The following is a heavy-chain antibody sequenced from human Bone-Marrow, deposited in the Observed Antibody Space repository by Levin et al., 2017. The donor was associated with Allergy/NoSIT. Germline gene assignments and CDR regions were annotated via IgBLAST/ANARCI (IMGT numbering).Heavy chain of an antibody. D-gene: IGHD3-22*01. J-gene: IGHJ5*02. V-gene: IGHV3-30-3*01. CDR2: ISYDGSNK. Sequence: GGSLRLSCEASGFTINSYAMHWVRQAPGKGLEWVTVISYDGSNKYYADTVKGRFTISRDNSKNTVYLQMDSLRAVDTAVYYCARDRGYYDSSGHYFRSWGQGSLVSVSS. CDR3: ARDRGYYDSSGHYFRS. CDR1: GFTINSYA.